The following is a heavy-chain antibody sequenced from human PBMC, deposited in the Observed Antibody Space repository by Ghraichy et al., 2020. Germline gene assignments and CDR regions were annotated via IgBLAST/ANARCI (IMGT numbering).Heavy chain of an antibody. CDR3: ATLSMGGPDY. CDR1: GFTFSSNW. Sequence: GGSLRLSCAASGFTFSSNWMHWVRQAPGKGLVWVSRSNNDGSGTSYADSVKGRFTISRDNAKNTLYLQMNSLRAEDTAVYYCATLSMGGPDYWGQGTLVTVSS. CDR2: SNNDGSGT. J-gene: IGHJ4*02. D-gene: IGHD2-15*01. V-gene: IGHV3-74*01.